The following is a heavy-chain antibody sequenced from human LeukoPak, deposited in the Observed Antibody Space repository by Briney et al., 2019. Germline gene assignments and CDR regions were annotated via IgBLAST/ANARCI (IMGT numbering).Heavy chain of an antibody. CDR3: ARKDAVAGTPDYYYGMDV. Sequence: SVKVSCKASGYTFTSYGISWVRQAPGQGLEWMGGIIPIFGTANYAQKFQGRVTITADESTSTAYMELSSLRSEDTAVYYCARKDAVAGTPDYYYGMDVWGQGTTVTVSS. V-gene: IGHV1-69*13. J-gene: IGHJ6*02. CDR2: IIPIFGTA. D-gene: IGHD6-19*01. CDR1: GYTFTSYG.